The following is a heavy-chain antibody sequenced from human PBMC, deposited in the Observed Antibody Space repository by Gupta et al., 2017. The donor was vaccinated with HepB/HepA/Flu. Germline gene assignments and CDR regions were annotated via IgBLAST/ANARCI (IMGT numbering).Heavy chain of an antibody. CDR3: ARDRKYDILTGYRTTDYFYYYGLDV. CDR1: GFTFSSYS. Sequence: EVQLVESGGGLVKPGGSLRLSCAASGFTFSSYSINWVRQAPGKGLEWVSSISSSSRYIYYADSVKGRFTISRDNAKNSLYLQMNSLRAEDTAVYYCARDRKYDILTGYRTTDYFYYYGLDVWGQGTTVTVSS. CDR2: ISSSSRYI. V-gene: IGHV3-21*01. D-gene: IGHD3-9*01. J-gene: IGHJ6*02.